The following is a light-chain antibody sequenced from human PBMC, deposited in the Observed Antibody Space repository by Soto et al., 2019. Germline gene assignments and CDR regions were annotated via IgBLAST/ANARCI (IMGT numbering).Light chain of an antibody. V-gene: IGLV2-14*01. CDR1: SSDVGGYNY. CDR3: SSYTSSSTLVV. CDR2: DVS. J-gene: IGLJ2*01. Sequence: QSVLTQPASVSGSPGQSITISCTGTSSDVGGYNYVAWYQQHPGKAPKLMIYDVSNRTSGVSNRFSRSKSSNTASLTISVHQAEDEADYYCSSYTSSSTLVVFGGGTKLTVL.